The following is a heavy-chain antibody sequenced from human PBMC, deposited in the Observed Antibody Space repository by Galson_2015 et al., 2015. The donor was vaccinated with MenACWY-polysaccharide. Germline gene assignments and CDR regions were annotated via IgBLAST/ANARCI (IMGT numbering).Heavy chain of an antibody. CDR3: VGPLGRGGTGAYGMDA. CDR2: INRDASST. Sequence: SLRLSCAASGLTFSNNWIHWVRQAPGEGLVWVSCINRDASSTAYADSVKGRFTISRDNAKNTLYLQMNSLRVEDTAVYYCVGPLGRGGTGAYGMDAWGQGTTVTVSS. V-gene: IGHV3-74*01. J-gene: IGHJ6*02. CDR1: GLTFSNNW. D-gene: IGHD3-10*01.